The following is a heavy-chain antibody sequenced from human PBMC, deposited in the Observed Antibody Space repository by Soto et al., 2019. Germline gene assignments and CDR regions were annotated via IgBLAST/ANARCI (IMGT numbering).Heavy chain of an antibody. CDR2: ISRSAGNT. V-gene: IGHV3-21*01. J-gene: IGHJ3*02. CDR3: ARDQVPGLDAFDI. CDR1: GFTFSSYS. Sequence: EVQLVESGGGLVKPGGSLRLSCAASGFTFSSYSMNWVRQAPGKGLEWVSSISRSAGNTYYADSVKGRFTISRDNAKNSMYLQMNSLRAEDTAVYYCARDQVPGLDAFDIWGQGTMGTVSS.